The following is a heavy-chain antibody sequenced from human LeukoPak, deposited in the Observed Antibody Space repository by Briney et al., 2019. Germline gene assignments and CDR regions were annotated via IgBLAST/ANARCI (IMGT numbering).Heavy chain of an antibody. CDR1: GGSFSGYY. CDR3: ARGSLCDY. D-gene: IGHD2/OR15-2a*01. CDR2: INHSGST. Sequence: SETLSLTCAVYGGSFSGYYWSWIRQPPGKGLEWIGEINHSGSTNYNPSLKSRVTISVDTSKNQFSLKLSSVTAADTAVYYCARGSLCDYWGQGTLVTASS. J-gene: IGHJ4*02. V-gene: IGHV4-34*01.